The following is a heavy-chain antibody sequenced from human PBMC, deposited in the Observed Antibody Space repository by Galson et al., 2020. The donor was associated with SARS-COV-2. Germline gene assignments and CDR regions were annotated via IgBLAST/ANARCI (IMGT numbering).Heavy chain of an antibody. CDR3: ARHTRYDFWSHPDFDY. Sequence: SQTLSLTCTVSGGSISSSTYYWGWIRQPPGKGLEWTASIYYSGSTYYNPSLKSRVTISVDTSKNQFSLQLSSVTAADTAVYYCARHTRYDFWSHPDFDYWGQGTLVTVSS. CDR1: GGSISSSTYY. V-gene: IGHV4-39*01. CDR2: IYYSGST. J-gene: IGHJ4*02. D-gene: IGHD3-3*01.